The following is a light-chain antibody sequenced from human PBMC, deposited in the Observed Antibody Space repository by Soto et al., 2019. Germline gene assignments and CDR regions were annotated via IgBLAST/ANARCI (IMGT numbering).Light chain of an antibody. Sequence: EIVVTQSPGTLSLSPGERATLSCRASQSISTDHLAWYQQKPGQPPRLLIYGTSSRATGGIADRFSGSGSGTDFTLTISRLEPEDFAVYYCQQYGSSPITFGQGTRLEIK. J-gene: IGKJ5*01. CDR3: QQYGSSPIT. V-gene: IGKV3-20*01. CDR2: GTS. CDR1: QSISTDH.